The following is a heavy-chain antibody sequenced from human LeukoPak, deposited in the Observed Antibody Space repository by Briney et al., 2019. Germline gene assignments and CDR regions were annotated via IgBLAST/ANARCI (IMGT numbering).Heavy chain of an antibody. J-gene: IGHJ6*02. V-gene: IGHV4-59*01. CDR1: GGSISSYY. Sequence: PSETLSLTCTVSGGSISSYYWSWIRQPPGKGLEWIGYIYYSGSTNYNPSLKSRVTISVDTSKNQFSLKLSSVTAADTAVYYYARAGYYYGMDVWGQGTTVTVSS. CDR3: ARAGYYYGMDV. CDR2: IYYSGST.